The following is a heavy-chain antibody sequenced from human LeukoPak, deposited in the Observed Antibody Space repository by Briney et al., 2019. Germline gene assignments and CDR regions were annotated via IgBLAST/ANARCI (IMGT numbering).Heavy chain of an antibody. CDR3: ARAGGAASD. J-gene: IGHJ4*02. Sequence: PGGSLRLSCEASAFTFSSNWMSWVRQAPGKGLEWVANINPDGSVKYYVDSVKGRFTISRDNAKNSLYLQMNSLRAEDTAVYYCARAGGAASDWGQGTLVTVSS. D-gene: IGHD1-26*01. CDR2: INPDGSVK. CDR1: AFTFSSNW. V-gene: IGHV3-7*01.